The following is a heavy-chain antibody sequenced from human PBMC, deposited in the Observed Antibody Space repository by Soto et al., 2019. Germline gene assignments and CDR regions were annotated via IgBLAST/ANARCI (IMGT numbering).Heavy chain of an antibody. CDR1: GGSISSYY. Sequence: KASETLSLTCTVSGGSISSYYWSWIRQPPGKGLEWIGYIYYSGSTNYNPSLKSRVTISVDTSKNQFSLKLSSVTAADTAVYYCARVRRLTTNYYYYGMDVWGQGTTVTVSS. J-gene: IGHJ6*02. CDR2: IYYSGST. CDR3: ARVRRLTTNYYYYGMDV. V-gene: IGHV4-59*01. D-gene: IGHD4-17*01.